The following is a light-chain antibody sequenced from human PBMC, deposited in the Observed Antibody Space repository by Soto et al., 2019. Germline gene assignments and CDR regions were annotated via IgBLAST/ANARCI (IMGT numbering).Light chain of an antibody. CDR1: QAITGY. Sequence: DIQMTQSPPSLSASVGDRVTITCRASQAITGYLNWYQQKPEKAPKLLIYAASNLQSGVPSRFSGSGSGTDFPLTISSLQPKDFATYYCQQSHGIPYTFGQGTKLEIK. CDR2: AAS. J-gene: IGKJ2*01. CDR3: QQSHGIPYT. V-gene: IGKV1-39*01.